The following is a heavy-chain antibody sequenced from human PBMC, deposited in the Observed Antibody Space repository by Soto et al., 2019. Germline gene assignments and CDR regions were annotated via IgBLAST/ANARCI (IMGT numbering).Heavy chain of an antibody. Sequence: PSETLSLTCTVSGDSISTEYWSWIRQSPGKGLEWIGFIYYGGSTNYNPSLKSRVTISVDTPKNQFSLKLSSVTAADTAVYYCAKNWNWESLVHWGQGTLVTGSS. CDR1: GDSISTEY. V-gene: IGHV4-59*08. J-gene: IGHJ4*02. D-gene: IGHD1-7*01. CDR3: AKNWNWESLVH. CDR2: IYYGGST.